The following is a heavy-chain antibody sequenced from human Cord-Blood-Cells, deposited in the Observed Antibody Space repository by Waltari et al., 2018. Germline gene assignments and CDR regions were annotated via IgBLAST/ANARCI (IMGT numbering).Heavy chain of an antibody. D-gene: IGHD3-3*01. CDR1: GYTFTGYY. J-gene: IGHJ4*02. Sequence: QVQLVQSGAEVKKPGASVKVSCKASGYTFTGYYMHWVRQATGQGLEWMGWINPNSGGTNYAQKFQGRVTMTRDTSISTAYMELSRLRSDDTAVYYCARALRYYDFWSGYLPLDYWGQGTLVTVSS. V-gene: IGHV1-2*02. CDR2: INPNSGGT. CDR3: ARALRYYDFWSGYLPLDY.